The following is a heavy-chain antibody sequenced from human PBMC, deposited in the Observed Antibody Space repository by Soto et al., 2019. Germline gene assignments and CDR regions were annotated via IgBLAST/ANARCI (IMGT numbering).Heavy chain of an antibody. CDR3: GSVGCFGSGRYNIEGGGFMDV. V-gene: IGHV1-46*03. Sequence: QVQLVQSGAEVKKPGASVTVSCKASGYTLTNYYIHWVRQAPGQGLEWMGMINPSGGRTSLTEKFKGRGTMHRDASTSTVYMGLSSLRSDDAAVFCCGSVGCFGSGRYNIEGGGFMDVWGTGTTVTVSS. J-gene: IGHJ6*03. CDR1: GYTLTNYY. CDR2: INPSGGRT. D-gene: IGHD3-10*01.